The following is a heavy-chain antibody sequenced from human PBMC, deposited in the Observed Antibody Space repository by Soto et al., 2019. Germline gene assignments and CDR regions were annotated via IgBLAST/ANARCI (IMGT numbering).Heavy chain of an antibody. CDR2: IYSGGST. V-gene: IGHV3-53*01. D-gene: IGHD3-3*01. J-gene: IGHJ6*02. Sequence: GGSLRLSXAASGFTVSSNYMSWVPQAPGKGLEWVSVIYSGGSTYYADSVKGRFTISRDNSKNTLYLQMNSLRAEDTAVYYCARDRFTIFGRNYYYYGMDVWGQGTTVTVSS. CDR1: GFTVSSNY. CDR3: ARDRFTIFGRNYYYYGMDV.